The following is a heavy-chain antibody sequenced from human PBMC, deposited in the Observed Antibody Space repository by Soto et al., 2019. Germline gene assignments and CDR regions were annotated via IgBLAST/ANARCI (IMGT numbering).Heavy chain of an antibody. D-gene: IGHD6-13*01. CDR3: ARDGSVGIAAANWFDP. Sequence: GGSLRLSCAASGFTFSSYCMHWVRQAPGKGLEWVAVIWYDGSNKYYADSVKGRFTISRDNSKNTLYLQMNSLRAEDTAVYYCARDGSVGIAAANWFDPWGQGTLVTVSS. CDR2: IWYDGSNK. J-gene: IGHJ5*02. CDR1: GFTFSSYC. V-gene: IGHV3-33*01.